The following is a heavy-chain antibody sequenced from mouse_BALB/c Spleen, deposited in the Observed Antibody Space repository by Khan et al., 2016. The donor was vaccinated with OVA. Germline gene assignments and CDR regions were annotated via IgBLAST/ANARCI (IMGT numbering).Heavy chain of an antibody. V-gene: IGHV3-1*02. Sequence: VQLQQSGPDLVKPSQSLSLTCTVTGYSITSGYSWHWIRQFPGNKLEWMGYIYHSGTINYNPSLKSRFSLTRDTSKNLFFLQLNSVTTEDTATYYCARDGNYMDYWGQGTPVTVSS. CDR1: GYSITSGYS. D-gene: IGHD2-1*01. J-gene: IGHJ4*01. CDR3: ARDGNYMDY. CDR2: IYHSGTI.